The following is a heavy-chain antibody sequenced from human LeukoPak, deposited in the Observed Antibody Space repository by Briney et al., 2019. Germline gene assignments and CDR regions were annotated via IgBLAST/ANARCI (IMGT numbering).Heavy chain of an antibody. CDR2: IYYGGST. CDR1: GGSISSYH. CDR3: ARVAYSSSWYSLDY. D-gene: IGHD6-13*01. Sequence: PSETLSLTCTVSGGSISSYHWSWIRQPPGKGLEWIGYIYYGGSTNYNPSLKSRVTISVDTSKNQFSLKLSSVTAADTAVYYCARVAYSSSWYSLDYWGQGTLVTVSS. V-gene: IGHV4-59*01. J-gene: IGHJ4*02.